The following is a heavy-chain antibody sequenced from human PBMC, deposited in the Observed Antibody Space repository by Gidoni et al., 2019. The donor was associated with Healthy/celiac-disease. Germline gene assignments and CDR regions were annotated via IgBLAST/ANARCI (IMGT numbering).Heavy chain of an antibody. CDR2: ISSSSSYI. D-gene: IGHD3-3*01. CDR3: ARAVFGVTPTYYYYYGMDV. CDR1: GFTFSSYS. V-gene: IGHV3-21*01. J-gene: IGHJ6*02. Sequence: EVQLVESGGGLVKPGGSLRLSCAASGFTFSSYSMNWVRQAPGKGLEWVSSISSSSSYIYYADSVKGRFTISRDNAKNSLYLQMNSLRAEDTAVYYCARAVFGVTPTYYYYYGMDVWGQGTTVTVSS.